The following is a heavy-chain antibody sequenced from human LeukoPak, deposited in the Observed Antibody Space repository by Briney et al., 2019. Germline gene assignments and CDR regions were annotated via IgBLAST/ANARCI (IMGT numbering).Heavy chain of an antibody. CDR1: GGTFSSYA. Sequence: SVKFSCKAPGGTFSSYAISWVRQAPGQGLEWMGGIIPIFGTANYAQKFQGRVTITADKSTSTAYMELSSLRSEDTAVYYCARDNPEGFGELLEWGQGTLVTVSS. V-gene: IGHV1-69*06. CDR3: ARDNPEGFGELLE. D-gene: IGHD3-10*01. J-gene: IGHJ4*02. CDR2: IIPIFGTA.